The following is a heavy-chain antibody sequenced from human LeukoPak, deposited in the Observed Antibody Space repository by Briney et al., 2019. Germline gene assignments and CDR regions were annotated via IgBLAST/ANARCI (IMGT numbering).Heavy chain of an antibody. CDR2: IYYSGST. CDR1: GGSISSSSYY. CDR3: ARVQEGLGFDY. V-gene: IGHV4-39*07. Sequence: PSETLSLTCTVSGGSISSSSYYWGWIRQPPGKGLEWIGSIYYSGSTYYNPSLKSRVTISVDTSKNQFSLKLSSVTAADTAVYYCARVQEGLGFDYWGQGTLVTVSS. J-gene: IGHJ4*02. D-gene: IGHD3-16*01.